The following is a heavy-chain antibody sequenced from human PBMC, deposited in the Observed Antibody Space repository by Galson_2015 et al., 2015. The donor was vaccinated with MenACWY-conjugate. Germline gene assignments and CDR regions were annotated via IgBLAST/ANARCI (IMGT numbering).Heavy chain of an antibody. D-gene: IGHD5-24*01. CDR1: GYSFTNYW. J-gene: IGHJ3*02. CDR2: IYPGDSDS. V-gene: IGHV5-51*01. Sequence: QSGAEVKKPGESLKISCKGSGYSFTNYWIGWVRQMSGKGLEWMGIIYPGDSDSRYSPSFQGQVTISVDKSINTAYLQWSSLKASDPAMYYCGGSRDCHNFDAFDIRGQGTMVTVSS. CDR3: GGSRDCHNFDAFDI.